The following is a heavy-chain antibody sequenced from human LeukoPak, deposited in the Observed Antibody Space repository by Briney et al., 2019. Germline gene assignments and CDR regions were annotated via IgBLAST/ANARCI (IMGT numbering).Heavy chain of an antibody. V-gene: IGHV1-2*02. CDR3: ARDPIRITIFGVVARPYGMDV. D-gene: IGHD3-3*01. CDR2: INPNSGGT. Sequence: ASVKVPCKASGYTFTGYYMHWVRQAPGQGLEWMGWINPNSGGTNYAQKFQGRVTMTRDTSISTAYMELSRLRSDDTAVYYRARDPIRITIFGVVARPYGMDVWGQGTTVTVSS. CDR1: GYTFTGYY. J-gene: IGHJ6*02.